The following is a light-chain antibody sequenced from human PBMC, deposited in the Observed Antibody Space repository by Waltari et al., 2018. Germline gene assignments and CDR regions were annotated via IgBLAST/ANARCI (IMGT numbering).Light chain of an antibody. J-gene: IGKJ4*01. Sequence: ENVLTQSPGTLSLSPGDRASLSCRASQTVNNNYIAWYQKRTGQPPRLLIHAATNRAPGIPDRISGSGSGTDFTLTITRLEPDDFAVYFCHQYGNSPPSFGGGTKVETK. V-gene: IGKV3-20*01. CDR2: AAT. CDR1: QTVNNNY. CDR3: HQYGNSPPS.